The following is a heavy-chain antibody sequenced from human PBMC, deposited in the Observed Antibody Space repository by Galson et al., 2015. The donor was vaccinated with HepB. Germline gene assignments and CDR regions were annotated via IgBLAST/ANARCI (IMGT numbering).Heavy chain of an antibody. Sequence: SVKVSCKASGYTFTSYGISWVRQTPGQGLEWMGWISAYNGNTNYAQKLQGRVTMTTDTSTSTAYMELRSLRSDDTAVYYCARETGWGSYDAFDIWGQGTMVTVSS. CDR1: GYTFTSYG. CDR2: ISAYNGNT. V-gene: IGHV1-18*01. D-gene: IGHD1-26*01. J-gene: IGHJ3*02. CDR3: ARETGWGSYDAFDI.